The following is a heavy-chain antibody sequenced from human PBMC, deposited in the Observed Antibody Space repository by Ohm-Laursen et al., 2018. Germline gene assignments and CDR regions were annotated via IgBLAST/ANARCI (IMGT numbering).Heavy chain of an antibody. J-gene: IGHJ4*02. Sequence: SVKVSCKASGGTFSSYAISWVRQAPGQGLEWMGGIIPIFGTANYAQKFQGRVTITADESTSTAYMELSSLRSEDTAVYYCARETHSSGYYYDINYFDYWGQGTLVTVSS. V-gene: IGHV1-69*13. D-gene: IGHD3-22*01. CDR3: ARETHSSGYYYDINYFDY. CDR2: IIPIFGTA. CDR1: GGTFSSYA.